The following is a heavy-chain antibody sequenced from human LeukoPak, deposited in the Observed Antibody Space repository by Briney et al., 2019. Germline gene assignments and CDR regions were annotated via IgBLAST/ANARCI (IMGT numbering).Heavy chain of an antibody. J-gene: IGHJ4*02. CDR3: ARENPYDSSVYFYDY. D-gene: IGHD3-22*01. CDR2: INPSADIK. CDR1: GYTFSSYY. Sequence: GASVKVSCKASGYTFSSYYMHWVRQAPGQGLEWRGIINPSADIKTYAQKFQGRVTMTRDTSTSTVYMELRTLGSKDTAVYYCARENPYDSSVYFYDYWGQGALVTVSS. V-gene: IGHV1-46*01.